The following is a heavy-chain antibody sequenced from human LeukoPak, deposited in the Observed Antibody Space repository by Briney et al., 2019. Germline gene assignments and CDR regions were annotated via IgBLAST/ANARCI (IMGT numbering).Heavy chain of an antibody. V-gene: IGHV3-21*01. CDR1: GFTFSSYS. Sequence: PGGSLRLSCAASGFTFSSYSMNWVRQAPGKGLEWVSSISSSSYIYYADSVKGRFTISRDNAKNSLYLQMNSLRAEDTAVYYCARDLLDVDLDYWGQGTLVTVSS. D-gene: IGHD5-12*01. CDR3: ARDLLDVDLDY. J-gene: IGHJ4*02. CDR2: ISSSSYI.